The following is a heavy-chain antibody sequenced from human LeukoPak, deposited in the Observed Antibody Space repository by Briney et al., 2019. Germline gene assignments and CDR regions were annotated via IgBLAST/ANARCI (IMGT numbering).Heavy chain of an antibody. CDR2: INNIGNT. Sequence: PSETLSLTCTVSGASISSYYWTWIRQPPGKGLEWIGYINNIGNTNYNPPLKSRVTISVGTSKNQFSLKLSSVTAADTAVYYCASFSWGSGTYTHEGIWSWFDPWGQGTLVTVSS. CDR3: ASFSWGSGTYTHEGIWSWFDP. CDR1: GASISSYY. J-gene: IGHJ5*02. V-gene: IGHV4-59*08. D-gene: IGHD3-10*01.